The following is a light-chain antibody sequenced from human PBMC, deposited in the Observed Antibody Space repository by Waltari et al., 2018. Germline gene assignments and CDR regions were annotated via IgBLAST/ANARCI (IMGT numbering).Light chain of an antibody. CDR3: QQNGSSPWT. Sequence: EIVLTQSPGTLSLSPGERASRSCRASQSVSSDNIAWHQQKPGQAPRLLMYGESSRATGIPHRFSGSGSGTDFTLTISRLEPEDFAVYYCQQNGSSPWTFGQGTRVEIK. CDR1: QSVSSDN. V-gene: IGKV3-20*01. CDR2: GES. J-gene: IGKJ1*01.